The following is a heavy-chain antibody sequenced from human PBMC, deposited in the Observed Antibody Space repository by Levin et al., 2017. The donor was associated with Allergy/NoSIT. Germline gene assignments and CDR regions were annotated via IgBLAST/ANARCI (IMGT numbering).Heavy chain of an antibody. D-gene: IGHD3-16*02. CDR2: IIPILGIA. CDR1: GGTFSSYA. V-gene: IGHV1-69*04. Sequence: ASVKVSCKASGGTFSSYAISWVRQAPGQGLEWMGRIIPILGIANYAQKFQGRVTITADKSTSTAYMELSSLRSEDTAVYYCARGERDYDYVWGSYRYRELYAFDIWGQGTMVTVSS. J-gene: IGHJ3*02. CDR3: ARGERDYDYVWGSYRYRELYAFDI.